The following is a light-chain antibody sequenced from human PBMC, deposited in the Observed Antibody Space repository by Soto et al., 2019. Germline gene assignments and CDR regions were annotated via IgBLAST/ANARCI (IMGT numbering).Light chain of an antibody. J-gene: IGLJ1*01. CDR3: CSYAGSSTYV. CDR1: SSDVGSYNL. V-gene: IGLV2-23*01. CDR2: EGS. Sequence: QSALTQPASVSGSRGQSITISWTGTSSDVGSYNLVSWYQQHPGKAPKLMIYEGSKRPSGVSNRFSGSKSGNTASLTISGLQAEDEADYYCCSYAGSSTYVFGTGTKVTVL.